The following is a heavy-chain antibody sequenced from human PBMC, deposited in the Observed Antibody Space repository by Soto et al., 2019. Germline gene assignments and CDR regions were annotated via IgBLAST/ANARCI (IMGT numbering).Heavy chain of an antibody. J-gene: IGHJ4*02. CDR2: IYYSGST. Sequence: SETLSLTCTVSGGSISSYYWSWIRQPPGKGLEWIGYIYYSGSTNYNPSLKSRVTISVDTSKNQFSLKLSSVTAADTAVYYCARDSVDLPYYFDYWGQGTLVTVSS. CDR1: GGSISSYY. CDR3: ARDSVDLPYYFDY. V-gene: IGHV4-59*01.